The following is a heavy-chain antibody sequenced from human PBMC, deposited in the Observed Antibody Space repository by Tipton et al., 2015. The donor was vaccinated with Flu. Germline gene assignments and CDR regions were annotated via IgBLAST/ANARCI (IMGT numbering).Heavy chain of an antibody. J-gene: IGHJ6*02. CDR1: GYTFTGYY. D-gene: IGHD3-10*01. CDR2: INPNSGGT. Sequence: QVQLVQSGAEVKKPGASVKVSCKASGYTFTGYYMHWVRQAPGQGLEWMGRINPNSGGTNYAQKFQGRVTMTRDTSISTAYMELSRLRSDDTAVYYCARVDPNLYGSGSYYYYYYYGMDVWGQGTTVTVSS. V-gene: IGHV1-2*06. CDR3: ARVDPNLYGSGSYYYYYYYGMDV.